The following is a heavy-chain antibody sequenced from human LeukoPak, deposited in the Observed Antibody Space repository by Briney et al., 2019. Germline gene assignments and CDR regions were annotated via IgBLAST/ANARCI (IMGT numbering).Heavy chain of an antibody. J-gene: IGHJ5*02. D-gene: IGHD2-2*02. CDR3: ARGKTLGYCSSTSCYTGNWFDP. Sequence: SVKVSCKASGGTFSSYAISWVRQAPGQGLEWMGGIIPIFGTANYAQKFQGRVTITTDESTSTAYMELSSLRSEDTAVYYCARGKTLGYCSSTSCYTGNWFDPWGQGTLVTVSS. V-gene: IGHV1-69*05. CDR1: GGTFSSYA. CDR2: IIPIFGTA.